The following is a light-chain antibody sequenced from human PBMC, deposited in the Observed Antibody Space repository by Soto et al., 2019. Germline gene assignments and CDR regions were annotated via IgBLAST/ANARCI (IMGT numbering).Light chain of an antibody. Sequence: QSALTQPASVSGSPGQSITISCAGTSSDIGGYNYVSWYQQHPGKAPKVMIYEVSNRPSGASNRFSGSKSGNTASLTISGLQAEDEADYYCSSYTSSSTLYGFGSGTKVTVL. V-gene: IGLV2-14*01. CDR1: SSDIGGYNY. CDR3: SSYTSSSTLYG. CDR2: EVS. J-gene: IGLJ1*01.